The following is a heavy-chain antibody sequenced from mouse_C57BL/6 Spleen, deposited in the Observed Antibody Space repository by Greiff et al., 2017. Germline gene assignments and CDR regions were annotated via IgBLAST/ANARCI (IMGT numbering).Heavy chain of an antibody. CDR1: GYAFSSYW. V-gene: IGHV1-80*01. CDR2: IYPGDGDT. CDR3: ARGPSTMITTGFAY. Sequence: QVQLQQSGAELVKPGASVKISCKASGYAFSSYWMNWVKQRPGKGLEWIGQIYPGDGDTNYNGKFKGKATLTADKSSSTAYMQLSSLTSEDSAVYFCARGPSTMITTGFAYWGQGTLVTVSA. J-gene: IGHJ3*01. D-gene: IGHD2-4*01.